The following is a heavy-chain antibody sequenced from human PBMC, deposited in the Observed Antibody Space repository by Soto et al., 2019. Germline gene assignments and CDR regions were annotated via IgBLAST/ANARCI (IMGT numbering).Heavy chain of an antibody. CDR1: GGSISSGGYY. V-gene: IGHV4-31*03. CDR3: ARDYRASYPAYYYYGMDV. Sequence: QVQLQESGPGLVKPSQTLSLTCTVSGGSISSGGYYWSWIRQHPGKGLEWIGYIYYSTYYNPSLKSRVTISVDTSKNQFSLKLSSVTAADTAVYYCARDYRASYPAYYYYGMDVWGQGTTVTDSS. D-gene: IGHD3-16*02. CDR2: IYYST. J-gene: IGHJ6*02.